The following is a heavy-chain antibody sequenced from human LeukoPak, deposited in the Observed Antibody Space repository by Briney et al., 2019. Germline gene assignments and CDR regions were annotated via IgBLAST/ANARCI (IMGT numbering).Heavy chain of an antibody. CDR3: ARDLGGYAFFMDV. J-gene: IGHJ6*03. D-gene: IGHD3/OR15-3a*01. Sequence: SETLSLTCTVSGRSNNSSSYYWRWIRQPPGKGLEWIGSIYYSGSTYYNPSLKSQVTISVDTSKNQFSLKLSSVTAADTAVYYCARDLGGYAFFMDVWGKGITVTVSS. CDR2: IYYSGST. CDR1: GRSNNSSSYY. V-gene: IGHV4-39*07.